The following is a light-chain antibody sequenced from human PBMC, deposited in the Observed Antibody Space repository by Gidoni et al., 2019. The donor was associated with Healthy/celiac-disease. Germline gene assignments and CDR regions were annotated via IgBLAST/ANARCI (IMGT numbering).Light chain of an antibody. J-gene: IGKJ4*01. CDR2: DAS. Sequence: EIVLTHSPATLSLSPRERATLSCRASQSVSRYLAWYQQKPGQAPRLLIYDASNRATGIPARFSGSGSGTDFTLTISSLEPEDFAVYYCQQRSNWPLTFXGXTKVEIK. CDR1: QSVSRY. V-gene: IGKV3-11*01. CDR3: QQRSNWPLT.